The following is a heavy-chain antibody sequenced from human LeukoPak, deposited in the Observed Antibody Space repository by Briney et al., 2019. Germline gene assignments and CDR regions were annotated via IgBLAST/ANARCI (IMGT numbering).Heavy chain of an antibody. Sequence: PGGSLRLPCAASGFTFSSYAMSWVRQAPGKGLEWVSAISGSGGSTYYADSVKGRFTISRDNSKNTLYLQMNSLRAEDTAVYYCAKLTTAAKGKNYYYYYYMDVWGKGTTVTVSS. CDR2: ISGSGGST. V-gene: IGHV3-23*01. CDR1: GFTFSSYA. J-gene: IGHJ6*03. CDR3: AKLTTAAKGKNYYYYYYMDV. D-gene: IGHD4-11*01.